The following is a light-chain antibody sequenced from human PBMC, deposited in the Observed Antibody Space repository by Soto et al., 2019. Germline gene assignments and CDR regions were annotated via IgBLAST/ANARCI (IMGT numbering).Light chain of an antibody. CDR2: EVT. CDR3: SSYSSSATPYV. J-gene: IGLJ1*01. CDR1: SSDIGPYNY. V-gene: IGLV2-14*01. Sequence: QSVRTRPASVSVSPGQSITMSCIGTSSDIGPYNYVSWYQQHPDKAPKLILYEVTSRPSGASDRFSGSKSGNAAFLTISGLQAEDEADYYCSSYSSSATPYVFGTGTKVTVL.